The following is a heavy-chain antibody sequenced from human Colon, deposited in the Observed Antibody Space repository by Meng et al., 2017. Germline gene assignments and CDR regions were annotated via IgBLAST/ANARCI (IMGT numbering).Heavy chain of an antibody. CDR2: INPNSGVT. V-gene: IGHV1-2*05. Sequence: QVHLVQSGAEVKTPGSSVKISCEASGYTFTTFFLNWVRQTPDQGFEWLGRINPNSGVTNFAQKFQGRVTMTSDTSISTAYMELASLRSDDTGVYYCARMGAGAAFDFWGQGTLVTVSS. CDR3: ARMGAGAAFDF. CDR1: GYTFTTFF. J-gene: IGHJ4*02. D-gene: IGHD1-26*01.